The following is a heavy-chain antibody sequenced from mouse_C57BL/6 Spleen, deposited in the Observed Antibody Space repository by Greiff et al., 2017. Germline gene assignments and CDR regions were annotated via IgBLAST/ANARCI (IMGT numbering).Heavy chain of an antibody. Sequence: QVQLQQSGPELVKPGASVKISCKASGYAFSSSWMNWVKQRPGKGLEWIGRIYPGDGDTNYNGKFKGKATLTADKSSSTAYMQLSSLTSEDSAVYFCARAVVEGYWGQGTLVTVSA. CDR1: GYAFSSSW. D-gene: IGHD1-1*01. CDR2: IYPGDGDT. J-gene: IGHJ3*01. CDR3: ARAVVEGY. V-gene: IGHV1-82*01.